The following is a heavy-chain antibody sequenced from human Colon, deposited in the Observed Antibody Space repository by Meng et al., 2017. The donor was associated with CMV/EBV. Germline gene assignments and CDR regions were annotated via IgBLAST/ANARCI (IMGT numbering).Heavy chain of an antibody. CDR3: VKGAWGDY. J-gene: IGHJ4*02. Sequence: GSLRLSCAASGFTFNNHDMIWVRQAPGKGLEWVSGIVNSNTYYADSVKGRFIISRDNSKNTLYLQMDSLRVEDTALYYCVKGAWGDYWGQGTLVTVSS. D-gene: IGHD7-27*01. V-gene: IGHV3-23*01. CDR1: GFTFNNHD. CDR2: IVNSNT.